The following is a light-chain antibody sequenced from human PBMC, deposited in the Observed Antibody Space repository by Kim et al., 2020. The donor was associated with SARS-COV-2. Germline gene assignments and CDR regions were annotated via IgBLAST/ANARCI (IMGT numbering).Light chain of an antibody. Sequence: GQSITISCPGPRSQLGAYNYVSWCQQHPGKAPKLLIFHVNKRPSGVSSLFSGSKSANTASLTISGLQTEDEADYYCSSFTTSDAWVFGGGTQLTVL. J-gene: IGLJ3*02. CDR2: HVN. V-gene: IGLV2-14*04. CDR3: SSFTTSDAWV. CDR1: RSQLGAYNY.